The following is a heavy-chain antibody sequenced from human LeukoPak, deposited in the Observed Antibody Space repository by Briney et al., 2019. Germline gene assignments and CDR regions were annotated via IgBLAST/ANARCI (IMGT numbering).Heavy chain of an antibody. CDR2: ISASGDNT. D-gene: IGHD1-1*01. CDR3: AKVVGTGTTPTDY. V-gene: IGHV3-23*01. J-gene: IGHJ4*02. CDR1: GFTFNKYA. Sequence: GGSLRLSCAASGFTFNKYAMTWVRQAPGKGLMWVAVISASGDNTDYADSVKGRFTISRDNSKNTLSLQMNSLRVEDTAVYYCAKVVGTGTTPTDYWGQGTLVTVSS.